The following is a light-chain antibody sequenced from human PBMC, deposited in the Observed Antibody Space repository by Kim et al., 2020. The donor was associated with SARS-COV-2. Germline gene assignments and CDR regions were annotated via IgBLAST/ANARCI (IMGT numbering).Light chain of an antibody. Sequence: PGESATLSCGASQRVTSNYLAWYQQKPGQAPRLLIFGASSRATGIPDRFSGSGSGTDFTLTINRLEPEDFAVYYCQQYGGSPWTFGQGTKVDIK. CDR3: QQYGGSPWT. J-gene: IGKJ1*01. V-gene: IGKV3-20*01. CDR2: GAS. CDR1: QRVTSNY.